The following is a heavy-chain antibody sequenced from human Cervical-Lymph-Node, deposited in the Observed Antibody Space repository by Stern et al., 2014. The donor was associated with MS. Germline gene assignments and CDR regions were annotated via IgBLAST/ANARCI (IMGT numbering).Heavy chain of an antibody. D-gene: IGHD1-14*01. Sequence: VKLVESGAEVKKPGSSVKVSCKASGGTFNVYAINWLRQAPGQGLEWMGGIIPVFGTANYAQNFQGRVTITADESTRTSSMQLSSLTFNDTAVYYCARDGRHRYTYALDVWGQGTTVTVSS. CDR3: ARDGRHRYTYALDV. V-gene: IGHV1-69*01. CDR2: IIPVFGTA. CDR1: GGTFNVYA. J-gene: IGHJ6*02.